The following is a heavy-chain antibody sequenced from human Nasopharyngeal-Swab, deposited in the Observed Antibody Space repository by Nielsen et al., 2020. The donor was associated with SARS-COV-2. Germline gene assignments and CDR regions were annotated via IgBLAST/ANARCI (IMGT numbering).Heavy chain of an antibody. J-gene: IGHJ4*02. D-gene: IGHD6-19*01. CDR1: GFNFNNYW. V-gene: IGHV3-7*03. Sequence: GESLKISCAASGFNFNNYWMSWVRQAPGKGLEWVANIKQDGSERHYLESVRGRFTISRDNAKNLVFLQMNNLRAEDTAVYYCTKDHVRGWQLDSWGQGTLVTVSS. CDR3: TKDHVRGWQLDS. CDR2: IKQDGSER.